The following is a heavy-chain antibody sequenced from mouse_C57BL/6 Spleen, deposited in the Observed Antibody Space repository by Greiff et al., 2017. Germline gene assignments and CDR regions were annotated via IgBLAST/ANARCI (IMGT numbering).Heavy chain of an antibody. J-gene: IGHJ4*01. CDR3: ARCDYEDYAMDY. Sequence: VQLQESGAELARPGASVKMSCKASGYTFTSYTMHWVKQRPGQGLEWIGYINPSSGYTKYNQKFKDKATLTADKSSSTAYMQLSSLTSEDSAVYYCARCDYEDYAMDYWGQGTSVTVSS. CDR2: INPSSGYT. D-gene: IGHD2-4*01. V-gene: IGHV1-4*01. CDR1: GYTFTSYT.